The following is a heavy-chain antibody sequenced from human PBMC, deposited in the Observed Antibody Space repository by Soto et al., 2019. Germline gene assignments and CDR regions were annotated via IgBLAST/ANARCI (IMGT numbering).Heavy chain of an antibody. CDR1: GFTFSSYG. CDR3: AKDLPAATIVGNWFDP. J-gene: IGHJ5*02. CDR2: ISYDGSNK. Sequence: GGSLRLSCAASGFTFSSYGMHWVRQAPGKGLEWVAVISYDGSNKYYADSVKGRFTISSVNSKNTLYLQVNSLRAEDTAVYYCAKDLPAATIVGNWFDPGGQGTLVTVST. D-gene: IGHD5-12*01. V-gene: IGHV3-30*18.